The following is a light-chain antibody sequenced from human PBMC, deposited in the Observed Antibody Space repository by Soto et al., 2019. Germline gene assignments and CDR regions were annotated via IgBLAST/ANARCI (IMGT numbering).Light chain of an antibody. J-gene: IGLJ1*01. CDR1: SSDVGKYDY. CDR2: EVS. V-gene: IGLV2-8*01. CDR3: NSYVAGSNV. Sequence: QSALAQPPSASGSPGQSVTISCTGTSSDVGKYDYVSWFQHHPGKAPKLIIYEVSKRPSGVPDRFSGSKSGSTASLTVSGLQTEDEPDYYCNSYVAGSNVFGIGTKVIV.